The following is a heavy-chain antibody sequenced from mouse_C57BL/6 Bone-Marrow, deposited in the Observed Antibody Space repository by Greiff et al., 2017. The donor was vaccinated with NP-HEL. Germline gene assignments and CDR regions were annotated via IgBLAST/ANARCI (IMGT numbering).Heavy chain of an antibody. CDR1: GFTFSDYY. CDR2: ISNGGGST. D-gene: IGHD2-3*01. V-gene: IGHV5-12*01. CDR3: ARGDGYSYYYAMDY. J-gene: IGHJ4*01. Sequence: EVQGVESGGGLVQPGGSLKLSCAASGFTFSDYYMYWVRQTPEKRLEWVAYISNGGGSTYYPDTVKGRFTISRDNAKNTLYLQMSRLKSEDTAMYYCARGDGYSYYYAMDYWGQGTSVTVSS.